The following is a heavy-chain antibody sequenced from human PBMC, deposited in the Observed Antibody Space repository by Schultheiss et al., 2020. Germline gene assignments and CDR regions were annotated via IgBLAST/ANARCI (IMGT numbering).Heavy chain of an antibody. J-gene: IGHJ4*02. Sequence: SETLSLTCTVSGGSISSSSYYWGWIRQPPGKGLEWIGSIYYSVSTYYNPSLKSRVTISVDTSKNQFSLKLSSVTPADTAVYYCARLYCTNGVCYAIDYWGQGTLVTVSS. V-gene: IGHV4-39*01. CDR2: IYYSVST. CDR1: GGSISSSSYY. CDR3: ARLYCTNGVCYAIDY. D-gene: IGHD2-8*01.